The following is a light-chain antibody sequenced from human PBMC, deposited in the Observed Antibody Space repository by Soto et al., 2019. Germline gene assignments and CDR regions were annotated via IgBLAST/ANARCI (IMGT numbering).Light chain of an antibody. J-gene: IGLJ1*01. Sequence: QSALTQPASVSGSPGQSITISCTGTSSDVGGYKFVSWYQQHPGKAPKLIIYEVSNRPSGVSNRFSGSKSGNTASLTISGLQAEDEADYYCGSYTTANTHVFGTGTKVTVL. CDR1: SSDVGGYKF. CDR3: GSYTTANTHV. CDR2: EVS. V-gene: IGLV2-14*01.